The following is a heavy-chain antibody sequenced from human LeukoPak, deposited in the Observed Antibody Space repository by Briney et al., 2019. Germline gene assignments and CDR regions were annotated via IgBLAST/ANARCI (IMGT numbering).Heavy chain of an antibody. D-gene: IGHD3-22*01. V-gene: IGHV1-69*05. CDR1: AGTFSIYA. Sequence: GASVKVSFKSSAGTFSIYAISWVRQAPGQGLEWMGGIIPIFGTANYAQKFQGRVTITTDESTSTAYMELSSLRSEDTAVYYCARATYYYDSNTPYGYFDYWGQGTLVTVSP. CDR3: ARATYYYDSNTPYGYFDY. J-gene: IGHJ4*02. CDR2: IIPIFGTA.